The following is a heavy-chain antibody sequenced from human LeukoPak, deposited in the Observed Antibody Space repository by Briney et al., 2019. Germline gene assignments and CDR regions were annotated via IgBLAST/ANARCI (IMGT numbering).Heavy chain of an antibody. J-gene: IGHJ4*02. Sequence: NLSETLSLTCVVSGVSVSGYYWGWIRQPPGRGLEWIGYVYYSGSTNYNPSFKSRITISVDTSRNQFSLQLSSVTAADTAVYYCARIHRYCSGGACYVLDNWGQGTLVAVSS. D-gene: IGHD2-15*01. CDR1: GVSVSGYY. CDR3: ARIHRYCSGGACYVLDN. CDR2: VYYSGST. V-gene: IGHV4-59*02.